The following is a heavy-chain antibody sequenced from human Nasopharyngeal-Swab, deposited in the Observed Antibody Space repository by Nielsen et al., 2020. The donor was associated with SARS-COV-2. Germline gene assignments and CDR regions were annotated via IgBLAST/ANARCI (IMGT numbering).Heavy chain of an antibody. CDR3: ARGRDYGDYVDYFDY. Sequence: WIRQCPGEGLEWIGEINHSGSTNYNPSLKSRVTISVDTSKNQFSLKLSSVTAADTAVYYCARGRDYGDYVDYFDYWGQGTLVTVSS. V-gene: IGHV4-34*01. J-gene: IGHJ4*02. CDR2: INHSGST. D-gene: IGHD4-17*01.